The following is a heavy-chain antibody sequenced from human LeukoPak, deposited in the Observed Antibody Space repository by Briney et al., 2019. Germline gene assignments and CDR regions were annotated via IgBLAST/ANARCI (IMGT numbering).Heavy chain of an antibody. D-gene: IGHD6-13*01. J-gene: IGHJ4*02. CDR2: ISSSGSTI. V-gene: IGHV3-48*04. CDR1: EFTFSSYS. CDR3: AKVLVLKAAAGNFDY. Sequence: GGSLRLSCAASEFTFSSYSMNWVRQAPGRGLEWVSYISSSGSTIYYADSVKGRFTISRDNAKNSLYLQMNSLRAEDTAVYYCAKVLVLKAAAGNFDYWGQGTLVTVSS.